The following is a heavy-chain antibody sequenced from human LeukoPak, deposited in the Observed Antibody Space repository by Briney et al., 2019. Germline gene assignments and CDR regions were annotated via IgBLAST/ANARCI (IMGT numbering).Heavy chain of an antibody. J-gene: IGHJ4*02. V-gene: IGHV3-23*01. CDR3: AKDLLRWSFDY. D-gene: IGHD4-23*01. CDR1: GFTFSSYA. Sequence: GGSLRLSCAASGFTFSSYAMSWVRQAPGKGLEWVSAISGSGGSTYYADSVEGRFTISRDTSKNTLYLQMNSLRAEDTAVYYCAKDLLRWSFDYWGQGTLVTVSS. CDR2: ISGSGGST.